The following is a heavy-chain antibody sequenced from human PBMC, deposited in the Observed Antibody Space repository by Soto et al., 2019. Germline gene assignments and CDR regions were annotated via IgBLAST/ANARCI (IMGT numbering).Heavy chain of an antibody. J-gene: IGHJ5*02. CDR1: GYTFTSYD. CDR2: MNPNSGNT. Sequence: QVQLVQSGAEVKKPGASVKVSCKASGYTFTSYDINWVRQATGQGREWMGWMNPNSGNTGYAQKFQGRVTMPRNTSISTAYMELSRLSSEDTAVYYCARVMKWELLLSWFEPWGQGTMVTVSS. V-gene: IGHV1-8*01. D-gene: IGHD1-26*01. CDR3: ARVMKWELLLSWFEP.